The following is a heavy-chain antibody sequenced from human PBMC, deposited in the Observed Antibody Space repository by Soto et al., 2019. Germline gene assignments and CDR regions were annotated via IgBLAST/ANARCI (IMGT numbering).Heavy chain of an antibody. Sequence: EVQLVESGGGLVQPGGSLRLSCAASGFTFSSYWMHWVRQAPGKGLVWVSRINSDGSSTSYADSVTGRFTISRDNAKNTLYLQMNSMRAEDTAVYYCARDPLITIFGVVTKGMDVWGQGTTVTVSS. CDR1: GFTFSSYW. V-gene: IGHV3-74*01. CDR3: ARDPLITIFGVVTKGMDV. CDR2: INSDGSST. D-gene: IGHD3-3*01. J-gene: IGHJ6*02.